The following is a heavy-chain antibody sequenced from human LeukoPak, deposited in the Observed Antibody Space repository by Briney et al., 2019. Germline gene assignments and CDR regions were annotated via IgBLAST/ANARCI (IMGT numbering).Heavy chain of an antibody. J-gene: IGHJ5*02. D-gene: IGHD3-22*01. CDR2: IYYSGST. CDR3: ARGRYYYDSSGYPYNWFDP. Sequence: SETLSLTCSVSGGFISSYYWNWIRQPPGKGLEWIGYIYYSGSTNYKPSLKSRVTISVDTSKNQFFLKLNSVTAADTAVYYCARGRYYYDSSGYPYNWFDPWGQGTLVTVSS. V-gene: IGHV4-59*12. CDR1: GGFISSYY.